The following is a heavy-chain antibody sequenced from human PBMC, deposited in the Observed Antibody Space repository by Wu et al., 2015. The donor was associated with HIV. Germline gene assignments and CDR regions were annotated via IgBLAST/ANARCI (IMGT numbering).Heavy chain of an antibody. J-gene: IGHJ6*03. V-gene: IGHV1-69*12. D-gene: IGHD6-13*01. CDR1: GGTFSSYA. Sequence: QVQLVQSGAEVKKPGSSVKVSCKASGGTFSSYAISWVRQAPGQGLEWMGGIIPIFGTANYAQKFQGRVTITADESTSTAYMELSSLRSEDTAVYYCARGHSSPPVGYYYYYMDVWGKGDHGSPSP. CDR3: ARGHSSPPVGYYYYYMDV. CDR2: IIPIFGTA.